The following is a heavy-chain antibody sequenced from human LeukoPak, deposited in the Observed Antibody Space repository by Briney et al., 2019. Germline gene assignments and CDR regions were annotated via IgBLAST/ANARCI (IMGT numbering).Heavy chain of an antibody. V-gene: IGHV3-23*01. CDR1: GFTFSSYA. CDR3: ARYSSTSCYDY. Sequence: GGSLRLSCAASGFTFSSYAMSWARQAPGKGLEWVSAISGSGGSTYYADSVKGRFTTSRDNSKNTLYLQMNSLRAEDTAVYYCARYSSTSCYDYWGQGTLVTVSS. J-gene: IGHJ4*02. CDR2: ISGSGGST. D-gene: IGHD2-2*01.